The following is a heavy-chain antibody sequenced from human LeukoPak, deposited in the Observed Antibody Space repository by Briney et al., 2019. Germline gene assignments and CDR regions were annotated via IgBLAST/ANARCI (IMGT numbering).Heavy chain of an antibody. CDR3: ARPYYYDSRIDP. Sequence: SETLSLTCTVSGGSISSGDYYWSWIRQPPGKGLEWIAYMYYSGSTYYNPSLKSRVTMSAATSKNQLSLKLSSVTAADTAVYYCARPYYYDSRIDPWGQGILVTVSS. V-gene: IGHV4-30-4*01. CDR2: MYYSGST. CDR1: GGSISSGDYY. D-gene: IGHD3-22*01. J-gene: IGHJ5*02.